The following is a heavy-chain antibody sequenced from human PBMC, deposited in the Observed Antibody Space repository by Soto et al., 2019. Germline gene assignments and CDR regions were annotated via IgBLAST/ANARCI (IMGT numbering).Heavy chain of an antibody. Sequence: SVKVFCKASGYTFTGHYIHWVRQAPEQGPEWMGEIGPGSGATRYAQRFQGRVTMTRDMSITTVYMELNNLSPDDTAVYYCGRGRSGQRVVFYWGQGTPVTVSS. CDR2: IGPGSGAT. CDR3: GRGRSGQRVVFY. D-gene: IGHD1-26*01. V-gene: IGHV1-2*02. J-gene: IGHJ4*02. CDR1: GYTFTGHY.